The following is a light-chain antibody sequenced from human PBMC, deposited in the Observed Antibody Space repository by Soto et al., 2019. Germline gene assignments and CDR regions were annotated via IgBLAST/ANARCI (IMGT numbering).Light chain of an antibody. CDR3: QQSHSTPIT. CDR1: QSITSY. CDR2: AAS. Sequence: DIQMTKSPSSLSASVGDRVTITCRASQSITSYLNWYQQKPGKAPELLIYAASTLQSVVPSRFSGSGSGTEFALTISSLQPEDFATYYCQQSHSTPITFGPGNTVDSK. J-gene: IGKJ3*01. V-gene: IGKV1-39*01.